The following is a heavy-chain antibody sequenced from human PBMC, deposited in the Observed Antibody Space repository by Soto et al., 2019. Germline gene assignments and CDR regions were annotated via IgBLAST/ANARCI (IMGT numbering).Heavy chain of an antibody. J-gene: IGHJ4*02. CDR1: GGTFSSYA. Sequence: QVQLVQSGAEVKKPGSSVKVSCKASGGTFSSYAISWVRQAPGQGLEWMGGIIPIFGTANYAQKFQGRVTITADKSTSPAYMERSSLRSEDTAVYYCASLPPSVEMATAMGDYWGQGTLVTVSS. V-gene: IGHV1-69*06. CDR3: ASLPPSVEMATAMGDY. CDR2: IIPIFGTA. D-gene: IGHD5-18*01.